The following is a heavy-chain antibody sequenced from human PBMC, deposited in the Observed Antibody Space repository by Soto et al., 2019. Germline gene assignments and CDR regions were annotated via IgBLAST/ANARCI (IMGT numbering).Heavy chain of an antibody. CDR2: IIPIFGTA. Sequence: QVQLVQSGAEVKKPGSSVKVSCKASGGTFSSYAISWVRQAPGQGLEWMGGIIPIFGTANYAQKFQGRVTIAADESTSTDYMELSSLRSEDTAVYYCARDKRTAMVLDVWGQGTTVTVSS. J-gene: IGHJ6*02. D-gene: IGHD5-18*01. V-gene: IGHV1-69*12. CDR1: GGTFSSYA. CDR3: ARDKRTAMVLDV.